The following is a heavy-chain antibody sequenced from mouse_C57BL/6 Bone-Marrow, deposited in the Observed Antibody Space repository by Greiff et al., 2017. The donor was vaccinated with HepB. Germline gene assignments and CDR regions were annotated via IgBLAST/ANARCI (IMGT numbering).Heavy chain of an antibody. J-gene: IGHJ2*01. Sequence: EVQLVESGAELVRPGASVKLSCTASGFNIKDDYMHWVKQRPEQGLEWIGWIDPENGDTEYASKFQGKATITADTSSNTAYLQLSSLTSEDTAVYYCTTGNYDYFDYWGQGTTLTVSS. V-gene: IGHV14-4*01. CDR1: GFNIKDDY. CDR3: TTGNYDYFDY. D-gene: IGHD2-1*01. CDR2: IDPENGDT.